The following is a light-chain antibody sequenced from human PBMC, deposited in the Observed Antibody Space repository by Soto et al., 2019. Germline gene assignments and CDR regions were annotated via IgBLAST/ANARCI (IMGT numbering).Light chain of an antibody. CDR2: KAS. Sequence: DIQMTQSPSTLSASVGDRVIITCRASESIRSWLAWYQQRPGKAPELLISKASTLESGVPSRFSGSGSGTEFTLTISSLQPDDFATYYCQQYNSYRLFTFGPGTKVDIK. CDR1: ESIRSW. J-gene: IGKJ3*01. V-gene: IGKV1-5*03. CDR3: QQYNSYRLFT.